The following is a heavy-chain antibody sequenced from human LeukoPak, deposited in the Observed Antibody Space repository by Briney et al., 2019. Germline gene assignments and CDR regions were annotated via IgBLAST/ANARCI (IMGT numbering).Heavy chain of an antibody. D-gene: IGHD3-10*01. CDR1: GFTFSSYA. CDR3: AKGLLWFGGTYYFDY. Sequence: GGSLRLSCAASGFTFSSYAMSWVRQAPGKGLEWVSAISGSGGSTYYADSVKGRFTISRDNSKNTLYLQMNSLRAEDTAVYYCAKGLLWFGGTYYFDYWGQGTLVTVSS. V-gene: IGHV3-23*01. CDR2: ISGSGGST. J-gene: IGHJ4*02.